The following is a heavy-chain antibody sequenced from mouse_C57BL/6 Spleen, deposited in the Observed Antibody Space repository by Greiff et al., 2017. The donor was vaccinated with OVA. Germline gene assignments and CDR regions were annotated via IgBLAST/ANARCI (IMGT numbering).Heavy chain of an antibody. CDR3: TRVDGYPYAMDY. J-gene: IGHJ4*01. D-gene: IGHD2-3*01. Sequence: EVKLVESGEGLVKPGGSLKLSCAASGFTFSSYAMSWVRQTPEKRLEWVAYISSGGDNIYYADTVKGRFTISRDNARNTLYLQMSSLKSEDTAMYYCTRVDGYPYAMDYWGQGTSVTVSS. CDR2: ISSGGDNI. CDR1: GFTFSSYA. V-gene: IGHV5-9-1*02.